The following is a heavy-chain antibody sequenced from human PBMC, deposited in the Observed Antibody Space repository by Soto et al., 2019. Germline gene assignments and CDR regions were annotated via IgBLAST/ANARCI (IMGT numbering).Heavy chain of an antibody. J-gene: IGHJ3*02. CDR1: GYSFTSYW. D-gene: IGHD3-10*01. CDR2: IYPGDSDT. Sequence: GASLKISCKGSGYSFTSYWIGWVRQMPGKGLEWMGIIYPGDSDTRYSPSFQGQVTISADKSISTAYLQWSSLKASDTAVYYCAIQSPSMVRAWGAFDIWGQGTMVTVSS. V-gene: IGHV5-51*01. CDR3: AIQSPSMVRAWGAFDI.